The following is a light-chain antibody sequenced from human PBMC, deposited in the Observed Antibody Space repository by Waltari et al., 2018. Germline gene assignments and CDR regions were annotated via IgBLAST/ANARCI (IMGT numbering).Light chain of an antibody. CDR1: QSVNTW. J-gene: IGKJ1*01. CDR3: QQYNSFPWT. CDR2: RAS. Sequence: IQMTQSPSTLSASAGDRVVITCRASQSVNTWLAWYQQSPGKAPNLLINRASSLQIGVPSRFSGRGSGTEFTLTINSLQPDDFASYYCQQYNSFPWTFGQGTKVEIK. V-gene: IGKV1-5*03.